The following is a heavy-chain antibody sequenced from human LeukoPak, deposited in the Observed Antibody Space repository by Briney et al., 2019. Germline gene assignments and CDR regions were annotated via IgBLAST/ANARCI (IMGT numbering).Heavy chain of an antibody. D-gene: IGHD4-17*01. CDR3: ARARNGDSLFDY. Sequence: PGGSLRLSCAASGFTFSSYWMHWVRQAPGKGLVWVSRSSSDGSSTTYADSVKGRFTISRDNAKNTLYLQMNSLRAEDTAVYYCARARNGDSLFDYWGQGTLVTVSS. CDR2: SSSDGSST. V-gene: IGHV3-74*01. CDR1: GFTFSSYW. J-gene: IGHJ4*02.